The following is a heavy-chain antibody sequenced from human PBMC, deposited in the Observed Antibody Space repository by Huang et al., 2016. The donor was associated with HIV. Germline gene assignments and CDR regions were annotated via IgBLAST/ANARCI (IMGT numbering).Heavy chain of an antibody. D-gene: IGHD5-18*01. J-gene: IGHJ1*01. CDR1: GGTFNSQT. V-gene: IGHV1-69*13. CDR2: ILPSSGTA. CDR3: ARDGGRGYSYGYMDS. Sequence: QVQLVQSGAEVKKPGSSVKVSCKASGGTFNSQTVSWVRQAPGQGLEWMGGILPSSGTAKYAQKFQGRVTITADDSTSTAHMELSSLTSEDTAMYYCARDGGRGYSYGYMDSWGQGTLVTVSS.